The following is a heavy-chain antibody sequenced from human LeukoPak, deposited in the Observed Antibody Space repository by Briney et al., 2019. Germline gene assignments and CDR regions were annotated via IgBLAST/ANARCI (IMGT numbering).Heavy chain of an antibody. J-gene: IGHJ4*02. CDR3: ARDPAPQRH. CDR1: EFTLSNAW. V-gene: IGHV3-74*01. CDR2: INSDGSST. D-gene: IGHD6-25*01. Sequence: GGSLRLSCAASEFTLSNAWMSWVRQAPGKGLVWVSRINSDGSSTTYADSVKGRFTISRDNAKNTLYLQMNSLRDEDTAVYYCARDPAPQRHWGRGTLVTVSS.